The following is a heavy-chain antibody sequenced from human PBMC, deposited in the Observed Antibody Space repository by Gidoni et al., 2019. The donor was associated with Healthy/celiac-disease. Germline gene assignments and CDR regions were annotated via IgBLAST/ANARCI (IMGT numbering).Heavy chain of an antibody. CDR2: IYTSGST. Sequence: QVQLQESGPGLVKPSETLSLTCTVSGGSISSYYWSWIRQPAGKGLEWIGRIYTSGSTNYNPSLKSRVTMSVDTSKNQFSLKLSSVTAADTAVYYCARTFPDPDYYGSGSYFDYWGQGTLVTVSS. CDR1: GGSISSYY. J-gene: IGHJ4*02. D-gene: IGHD3-10*01. V-gene: IGHV4-4*07. CDR3: ARTFPDPDYYGSGSYFDY.